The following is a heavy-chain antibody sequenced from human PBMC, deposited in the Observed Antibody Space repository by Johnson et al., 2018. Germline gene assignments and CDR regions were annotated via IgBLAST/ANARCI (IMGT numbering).Heavy chain of an antibody. CDR1: GFMFSRYG. J-gene: IGHJ3*02. Sequence: VQLVQSGGGLAQPGGSLRLSCAASGFMFSRYGLHWVRQAPGKGLEYVSAISGNGAITYYADSVKGRFTISRDNSKNTLFLQMGSLRVEDTALYYCTGDAFDIWGPGTMVTVSS. CDR2: ISGNGAIT. CDR3: TGDAFDI. V-gene: IGHV3-64*07.